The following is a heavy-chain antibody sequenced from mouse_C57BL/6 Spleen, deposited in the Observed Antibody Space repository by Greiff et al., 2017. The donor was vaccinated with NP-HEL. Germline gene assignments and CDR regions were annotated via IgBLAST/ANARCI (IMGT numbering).Heavy chain of an antibody. J-gene: IGHJ2*01. CDR3: ARGWDAYFDY. CDR2: IYPGSGST. Sequence: QVQLKQPGAELVKPGASVKMSCKASGYTFTSYWITWVKQRPGQGLEWIGDIYPGSGSTNYNEKFKSKATLTVDTSSSTAYTQLSSLTSEDSAVYYCARGWDAYFDYWGQGTTLTVSS. V-gene: IGHV1-55*01. CDR1: GYTFTSYW. D-gene: IGHD4-1*01.